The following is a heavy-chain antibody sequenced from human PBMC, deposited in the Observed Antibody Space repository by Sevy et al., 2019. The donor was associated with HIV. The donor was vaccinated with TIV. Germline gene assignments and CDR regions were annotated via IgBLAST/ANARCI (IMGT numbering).Heavy chain of an antibody. CDR1: GFTFSSYG. CDR2: IWYDGSNK. CDR3: AGARYDGSGSFDAFDI. J-gene: IGHJ3*02. V-gene: IGHV3-33*01. D-gene: IGHD3-22*01. Sequence: GGSLRLSCAASGFTFSSYGMHWVRQAPGKGLEWVAVIWYDGSNKYYADSVKGRFTISRDNSKNTLYLQMNSLRAEDTAVYYCAGARYDGSGSFDAFDIWGQGTMVTVSS.